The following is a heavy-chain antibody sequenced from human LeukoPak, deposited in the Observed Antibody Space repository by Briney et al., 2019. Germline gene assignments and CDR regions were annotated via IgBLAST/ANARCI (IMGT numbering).Heavy chain of an antibody. J-gene: IGHJ4*02. CDR3: TRGRDGYNYQFDD. CDR2: IRSKRYRGTT. V-gene: IGHV3-49*04. CDR1: GFTFGDYA. Sequence: PGGSLRLSCTGSGFTFGDYAMHWVRQAPGRGLEWVGFIRSKRYRGTTEYAASVKGRFIISRDDSRSIAYLQMNSLKTEDTAVYYCTRGRDGYNYQFDDWGQGTLVTVSP. D-gene: IGHD5-24*01.